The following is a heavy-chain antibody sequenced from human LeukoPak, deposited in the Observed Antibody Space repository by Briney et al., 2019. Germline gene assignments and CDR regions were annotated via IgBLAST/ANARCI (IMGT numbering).Heavy chain of an antibody. J-gene: IGHJ4*02. V-gene: IGHV3-30-3*01. CDR3: FISGSYGVDY. CDR2: ISYDGSNK. Sequence: GGSLRLSCAASGFTFSSYAMHWVRQAPGKGLEWVAVISYDGSNKYYADSVKGRFTISRDNSKNTLYLQMNSLRAEDTAVYYCFISGSYGVDYWGQGTLVTVSS. D-gene: IGHD1-26*01. CDR1: GFTFSSYA.